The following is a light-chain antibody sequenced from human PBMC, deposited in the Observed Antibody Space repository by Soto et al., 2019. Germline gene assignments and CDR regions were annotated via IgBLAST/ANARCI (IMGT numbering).Light chain of an antibody. CDR2: RNN. CDR1: SSNIGSSY. J-gene: IGLJ3*02. CDR3: AAWDDSLSARV. Sequence: QLVLTQPPSASGTPGQRVTISCSGSSSNIGSSYVHWYQQLPGTAPKLLIYRNNQRPSGVPDRFSGSKSGTSASLAISGLRSEDEADYYCAAWDDSLSARVFGGGTQLTVL. V-gene: IGLV1-47*01.